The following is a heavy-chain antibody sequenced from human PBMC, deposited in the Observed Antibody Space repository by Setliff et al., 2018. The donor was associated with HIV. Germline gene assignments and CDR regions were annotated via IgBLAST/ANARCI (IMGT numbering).Heavy chain of an antibody. Sequence: SETLSLTCAVYGGSFSGYYWSWIRQPPGKGLEWIGEINHDRTTNYNPSLKSRFTISRDNAKSSLYLQMDSLRVEDTSVYYCWSGYTSGRWGQGTLVTVSS. CDR2: INHDRTT. CDR1: GGSFSGYY. CDR3: WSGYTSGR. D-gene: IGHD6-19*01. V-gene: IGHV4-34*01. J-gene: IGHJ4*02.